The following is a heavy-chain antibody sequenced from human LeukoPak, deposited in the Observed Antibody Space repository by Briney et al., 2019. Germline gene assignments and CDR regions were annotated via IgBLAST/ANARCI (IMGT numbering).Heavy chain of an antibody. J-gene: IGHJ4*02. D-gene: IGHD3-16*01. V-gene: IGHV3-74*01. Sequence: GGSLRLSCEASGFTFSSHWMHWVRQDPGRGLLWVSRIDSFGNTMGYADSVKGRFTISRDNSKNTLYLQMNSLRAEDTAVYYCARVGAGRGDYYFDYWGQGTLVTVSS. CDR1: GFTFSSHW. CDR2: IDSFGNTM. CDR3: ARVGAGRGDYYFDY.